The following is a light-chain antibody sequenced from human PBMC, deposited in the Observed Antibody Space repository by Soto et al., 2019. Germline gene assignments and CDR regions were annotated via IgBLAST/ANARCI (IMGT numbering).Light chain of an antibody. J-gene: IGKJ1*01. CDR1: QSVDNH. Sequence: EIVLTQSPATLSLSPGERATLSCRASQSVDNHLAWYQQTPGQAPRLLIYDASNRATDIPAMFSGSGSGTDFNLTISRLEPEYVVVYYCQQRSYWPLTFGQGTKVEFK. CDR2: DAS. V-gene: IGKV3-11*01. CDR3: QQRSYWPLT.